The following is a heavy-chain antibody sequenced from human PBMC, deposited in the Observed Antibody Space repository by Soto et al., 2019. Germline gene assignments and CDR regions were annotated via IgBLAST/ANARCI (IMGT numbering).Heavy chain of an antibody. CDR3: ARVGVATTAFDI. D-gene: IGHD5-12*01. V-gene: IGHV4-39*07. Sequence: SETLSLTCTVSGGSISSSSYYWGWIRQPPGKGLEWIGSIYYSGSTNYNPSLKSRVTISVDTSKNQFSLKLSSVTAADTAVYYCARVGVATTAFDIWGQGTMVTVSS. CDR1: GGSISSSSYY. J-gene: IGHJ3*02. CDR2: IYYSGST.